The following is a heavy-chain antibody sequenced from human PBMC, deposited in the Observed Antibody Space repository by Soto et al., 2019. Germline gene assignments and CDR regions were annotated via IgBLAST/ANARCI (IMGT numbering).Heavy chain of an antibody. J-gene: IGHJ5*02. CDR3: ARGVVWGTYSNHYNLFDL. V-gene: IGHV1-18*01. CDR2: ISAYNGNT. Sequence: GASVKVSCKASGYTFTNYGISWVRQAPGQGLEWMGWISAYNGNTKYAQKLQGRVTMTTDTSTSTAYMELRSLRSDDTAVYYCARGVVWGTYSNHYNLFDLWGQRSLDPVSS. CDR1: GYTFTNYG. D-gene: IGHD3-16*01.